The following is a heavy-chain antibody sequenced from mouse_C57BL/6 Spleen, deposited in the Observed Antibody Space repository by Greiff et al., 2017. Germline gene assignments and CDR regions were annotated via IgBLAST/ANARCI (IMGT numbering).Heavy chain of an antibody. D-gene: IGHD1-1*01. CDR3: AREGRITTVVAPYFDV. CDR2: ISDGGSYT. CDR1: GFTFSSYA. V-gene: IGHV5-4*01. Sequence: EVQGVESGGGLVKPGGSLKLSCAASGFTFSSYAMSWVRQTPEKRLEWVATISDGGSYTYYPDNVKGRFTISRDNAKNNLYLQMSHLKSEDTAMYYCAREGRITTVVAPYFDVWGTGTTVTVSS. J-gene: IGHJ1*03.